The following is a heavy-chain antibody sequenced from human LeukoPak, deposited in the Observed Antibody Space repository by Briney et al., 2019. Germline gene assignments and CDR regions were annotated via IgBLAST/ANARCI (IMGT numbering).Heavy chain of an antibody. CDR3: AKQTLPRVGAPIR. CDR1: GFTFSSYA. Sequence: GGSLRLSCAASGFTFSSYAMTWVRQAPGKGLEWVSVIDGSGGITYYADSVTGRSTISRDNSKNTLYLQINSLRAEDTAVYYCAKQTLPRVGAPIRWGQGTLVTVSS. J-gene: IGHJ4*02. V-gene: IGHV3-23*01. CDR2: IDGSGGIT. D-gene: IGHD1-26*01.